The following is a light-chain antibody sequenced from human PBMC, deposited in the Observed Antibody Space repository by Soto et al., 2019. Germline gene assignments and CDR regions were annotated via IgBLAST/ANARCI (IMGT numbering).Light chain of an antibody. CDR3: QQLNIYPQT. V-gene: IGKV1-9*01. Sequence: DIQLTQSPSLLSASVGDRVTITCRASRAIDSYLAWYQLKPGKGPKLLIYDASTLQSVAPSRFSGSGSGTEFTLTISSLQPEDFATYYCQQLNIYPQTFGQGTKVEIK. CDR1: RAIDSY. CDR2: DAS. J-gene: IGKJ1*01.